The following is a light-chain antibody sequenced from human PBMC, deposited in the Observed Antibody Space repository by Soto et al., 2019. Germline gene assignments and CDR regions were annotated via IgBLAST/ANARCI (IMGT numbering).Light chain of an antibody. J-gene: IGLJ2*01. CDR3: SSYAGNNNLI. CDR2: EVN. Sequence: QSVLTQPPSASGSPGQSVTISCTGTSSDVGDYNYVSWYQQHPGKAPKLIIYEVNKRPSGVPDRFSGAKSGNTASLTVSGLQAEDEADYYCSSYAGNNNLIFGGGTQLTVL. CDR1: SSDVGDYNY. V-gene: IGLV2-8*01.